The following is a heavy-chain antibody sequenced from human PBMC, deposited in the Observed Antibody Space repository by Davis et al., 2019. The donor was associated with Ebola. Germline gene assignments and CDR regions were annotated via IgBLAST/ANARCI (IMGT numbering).Heavy chain of an antibody. D-gene: IGHD6-19*01. CDR2: INTNTGNP. Sequence: GGSLRLSCAASGFTFTSYAMNWVRQAPGQGLEWMGWINTNTGNPTYAQGFTGRFVFSLATSVSTAYLQISSLKAEDTAVYYCARVVSSGWSYYFDYWGQGTLVTVSS. CDR3: ARVVSSGWSYYFDY. V-gene: IGHV7-4-1*02. CDR1: GFTFTSYA. J-gene: IGHJ4*02.